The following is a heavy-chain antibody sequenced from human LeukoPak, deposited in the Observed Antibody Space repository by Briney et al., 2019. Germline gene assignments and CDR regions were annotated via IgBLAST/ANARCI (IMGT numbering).Heavy chain of an antibody. CDR3: ASNKSGSYCFDY. D-gene: IGHD1-26*01. CDR2: ISASGATT. V-gene: IGHV3-23*01. CDR1: GFSFSSSV. Sequence: GGSLRLSCAASGFSFSSSVMAWVRQAPGQGLEWVAAISASGATTYYAASVKRRFFISSDNSKNTLSLQLYSLRADDTAVYYCASNKSGSYCFDYWGQGTRVTVSS. J-gene: IGHJ4*02.